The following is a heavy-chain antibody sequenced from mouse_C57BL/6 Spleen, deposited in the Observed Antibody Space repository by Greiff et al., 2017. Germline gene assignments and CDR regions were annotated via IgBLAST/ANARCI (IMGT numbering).Heavy chain of an antibody. CDR2: ISNLAYSI. V-gene: IGHV5-15*01. Sequence: EVKLMESGGGLVQPGGSLKLSCAASGFTFSDYGMAWVRQAPRKGPEWVAFISNLAYSIYYADTVTGRFTTSRENAKNTLYLEMSSLRSEDTAMYYCARQGYGNYAWFAYWGQGTLVTVSA. J-gene: IGHJ3*01. CDR3: ARQGYGNYAWFAY. D-gene: IGHD2-10*02. CDR1: GFTFSDYG.